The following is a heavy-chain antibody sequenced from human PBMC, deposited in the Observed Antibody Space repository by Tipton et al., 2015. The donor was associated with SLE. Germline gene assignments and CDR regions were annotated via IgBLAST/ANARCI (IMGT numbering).Heavy chain of an antibody. D-gene: IGHD2-2*01. Sequence: TLSLTCTVSGGSISSGSYYWGWIRQPPGEGLEWIGSIYYSGSTYYNPSLKSRVTISVDTSKNQFSLKLSSVTAADTAVYYCARDRYPLLFDYWGQGTLVTVSS. CDR2: IYYSGST. V-gene: IGHV4-39*07. J-gene: IGHJ4*02. CDR1: GGSISSGSYY. CDR3: ARDRYPLLFDY.